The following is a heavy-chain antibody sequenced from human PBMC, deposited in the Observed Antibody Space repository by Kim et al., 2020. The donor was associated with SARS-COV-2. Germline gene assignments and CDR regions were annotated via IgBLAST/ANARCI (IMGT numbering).Heavy chain of an antibody. V-gene: IGHV5-51*01. D-gene: IGHD3-9*01. Sequence: GESLKISCKGSGYSFTSYWIGWVRQMPGKGLEWMGIIYPGDSDTRYSPSFQGQVTISADKSISTAYLQWSSLKASDTAMYYCARAWGDGLDWSTVGVREKGGTEYLLPSLSFDYWGQGTLVTVSS. CDR3: ARAWGDGLDWSTVGVREKGGTEYLLPSLSFDY. CDR2: IYPGDSDT. CDR1: GYSFTSYW. J-gene: IGHJ4*02.